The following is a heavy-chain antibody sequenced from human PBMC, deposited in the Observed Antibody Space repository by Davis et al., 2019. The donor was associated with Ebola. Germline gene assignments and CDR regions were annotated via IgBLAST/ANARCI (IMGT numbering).Heavy chain of an antibody. Sequence: GESLKISCAASGFTFSSYAMSWVRQAPGKGLEWVSVISGSGGSTYYADSVKGRFTISRDNSKNTLYLQMNSLRAEDTAVYYCASSSIAARPGYYYGMDVWGQGTTVTVSS. CDR1: GFTFSSYA. CDR3: ASSSIAARPGYYYGMDV. V-gene: IGHV3-23*01. D-gene: IGHD6-6*01. J-gene: IGHJ6*02. CDR2: ISGSGGST.